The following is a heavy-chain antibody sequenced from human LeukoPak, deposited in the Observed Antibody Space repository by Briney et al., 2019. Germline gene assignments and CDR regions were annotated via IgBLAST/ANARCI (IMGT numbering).Heavy chain of an antibody. V-gene: IGHV4-34*01. Sequence: SETLSHTCAVYGGSFNYYWSWIRQPPGKGLEWIGDINQSGITNYDPSLKSRVTISIDTSKNQLSLKVTSVTAADTAVYYCARGSHRAWEVLLDWGQGTLVTVSS. CDR3: ARGSHRAWEVLLD. J-gene: IGHJ4*02. CDR2: INQSGIT. CDR1: GGSFNYY. D-gene: IGHD3-10*01.